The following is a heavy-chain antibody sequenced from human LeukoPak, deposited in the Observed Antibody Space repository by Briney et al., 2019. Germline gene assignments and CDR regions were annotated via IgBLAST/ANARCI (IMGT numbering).Heavy chain of an antibody. Sequence: PSETLSLTCAVSVGSISSSNWWSWVRQPPGKGLEWIGEIYHSGSTNYNPSLKSRVTISVDKSKNQFSLKLSSVTAADTAVYYCARDLSGTYDSSGYYYWGQGTLVTVSS. J-gene: IGHJ4*02. CDR1: VGSISSSNW. CDR2: IYHSGST. D-gene: IGHD3-22*01. V-gene: IGHV4-4*02. CDR3: ARDLSGTYDSSGYYY.